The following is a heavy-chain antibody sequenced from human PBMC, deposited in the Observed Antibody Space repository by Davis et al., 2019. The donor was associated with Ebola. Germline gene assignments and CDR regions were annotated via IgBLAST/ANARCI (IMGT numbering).Heavy chain of an antibody. CDR2: ISSSSYI. Sequence: PGGSLRLSCAASGFTFSSYSMNWVRQAPGKGLEWVSSISSSSYIYYADSVKGRFTISRDNAKNSLYLQMNSLRAEDTAVYYCGVDYSLGVNAFDIWGQGTMVTVSS. CDR1: GFTFSSYS. D-gene: IGHD3-16*01. V-gene: IGHV3-21*01. J-gene: IGHJ3*02. CDR3: GVDYSLGVNAFDI.